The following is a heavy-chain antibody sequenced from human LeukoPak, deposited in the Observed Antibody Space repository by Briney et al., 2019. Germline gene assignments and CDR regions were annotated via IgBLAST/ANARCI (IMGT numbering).Heavy chain of an antibody. D-gene: IGHD3-10*01. Sequence: PGGSLRLSCAASGFTFSDHYMDWVRQAPGKGLEWVGRTRNKANSYTTEYAASVKGRFTISRDDSKNSLYLQMNGLKTEDTAVYYCARDRGAYYFDYWGQGTLVTVSS. CDR3: ARDRGAYYFDY. V-gene: IGHV3-72*01. CDR2: TRNKANSYTT. CDR1: GFTFSDHY. J-gene: IGHJ4*02.